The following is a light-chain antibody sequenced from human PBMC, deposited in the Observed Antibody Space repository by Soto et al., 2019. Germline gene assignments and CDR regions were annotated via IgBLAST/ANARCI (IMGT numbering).Light chain of an antibody. CDR3: QSYDGSNGV. CDR2: EDN. J-gene: IGLJ3*02. V-gene: IGLV6-57*02. Sequence: NFMLTQPHSVSESPGKTVTISCTGSTGSIASNYVQWYQQRPGSAPTTVIYEDNQRPSGVSDRFSGSIDSSSNSASLTISGLKTEDEADYYCQSYDGSNGVFGGGTKVTVL. CDR1: TGSIASNY.